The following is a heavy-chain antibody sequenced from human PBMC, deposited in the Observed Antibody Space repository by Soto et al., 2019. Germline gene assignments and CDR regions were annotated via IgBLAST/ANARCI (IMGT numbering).Heavy chain of an antibody. CDR3: ARQNDYSNYYFDY. CDR2: IYPGDSDT. CDR1: GYSFTSYW. Sequence: GESLKISCKGSGYSFTSYWIGWVRQMPGKGPEWMGIIYPGDSDTRYSPSFQGQVTISADKSISTAYLQWSSLKASDTAMYYCARQNDYSNYYFDYWGQGTLVTVSS. V-gene: IGHV5-51*01. J-gene: IGHJ4*02. D-gene: IGHD4-4*01.